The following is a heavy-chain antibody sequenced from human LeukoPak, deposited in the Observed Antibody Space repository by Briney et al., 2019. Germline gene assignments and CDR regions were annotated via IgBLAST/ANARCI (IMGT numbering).Heavy chain of an antibody. J-gene: IGHJ4*02. CDR2: ISWNSDTI. Sequence: PGGSLRLSCVASGFTFYDYAMHWVRQSPGKGLEWVSGISWNSDTIGYADSVKGRFTISRDNAKNSLFLQMDSLRAEDTALYYCAKAYPFVAVPAYFGYWGQGTLVTVSS. V-gene: IGHV3-9*01. D-gene: IGHD6-19*01. CDR3: AKAYPFVAVPAYFGY. CDR1: GFTFYDYA.